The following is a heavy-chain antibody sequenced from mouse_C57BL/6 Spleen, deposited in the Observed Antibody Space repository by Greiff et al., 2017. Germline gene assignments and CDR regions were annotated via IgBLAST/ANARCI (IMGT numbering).Heavy chain of an antibody. CDR2: ISDGGSCT. D-gene: IGHD2-3*01. J-gene: IGHJ4*01. V-gene: IGHV5-4*03. Sequence: EVKLVESGGGLVKPGGSLKLSCAASGFTFSSYAMSWVRQTPEKRLEWVATISDGGSCTYYPDNVKGRFTISRDNAKNNLYQQKSNMKSEDTAMDYCARGGIYDGYDAMDYWGQGTSVTVSS. CDR1: GFTFSSYA. CDR3: ARGGIYDGYDAMDY.